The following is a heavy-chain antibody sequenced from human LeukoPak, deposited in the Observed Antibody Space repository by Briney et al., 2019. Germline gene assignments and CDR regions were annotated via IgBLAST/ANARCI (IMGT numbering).Heavy chain of an antibody. D-gene: IGHD6-13*01. CDR3: ARDLSSSWYTYYGMDV. V-gene: IGHV1-2*02. CDR1: GYTFTGYY. CDR2: INPNTGDT. Sequence: ASVKVSCKASGYTFTGYYLFWVRQAPGQGLEWMGWINPNTGDTRYGQKFQGRVTLTRDTSIRTTYMELSRLRSDDTAVYYCARDLSSSWYTYYGMDVWGQGTTVTVSS. J-gene: IGHJ6*02.